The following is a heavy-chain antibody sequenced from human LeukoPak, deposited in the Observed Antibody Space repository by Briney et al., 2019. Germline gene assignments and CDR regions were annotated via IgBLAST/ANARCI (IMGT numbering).Heavy chain of an antibody. CDR2: ISGGGGTT. J-gene: IGHJ4*02. CDR3: AKYETWTSGRYFDY. D-gene: IGHD6-19*01. V-gene: IGHV3-23*01. CDR1: GFSFNGYA. Sequence: GGSLRFSCAVPGFSFNGYAMTWARQAPGKGLGWVSTISGGGGTTYYADSVKGRFTISRDNSKSTLYLQLDSLRAEDTALYYCAKYETWTSGRYFDYWGQGTLVTVSS.